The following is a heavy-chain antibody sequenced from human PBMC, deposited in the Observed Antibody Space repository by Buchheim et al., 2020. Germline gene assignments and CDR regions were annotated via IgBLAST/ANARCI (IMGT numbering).Heavy chain of an antibody. Sequence: QVQLVESGGGVVQPGRYLRLSCAASGLTFSSYGMHWVRQAPGKGLEWGAVISYDGSNKYYANSVKGRLTFSRGNFQNTLYLQMNSLRAEDTAVYYCAKAGIVATSGMDVWGQGTT. CDR3: AKAGIVATSGMDV. J-gene: IGHJ6*02. V-gene: IGHV3-30*18. D-gene: IGHD5-12*01. CDR2: ISYDGSNK. CDR1: GLTFSSYG.